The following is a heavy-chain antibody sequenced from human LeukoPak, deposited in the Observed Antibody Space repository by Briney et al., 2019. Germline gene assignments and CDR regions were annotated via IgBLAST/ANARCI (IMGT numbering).Heavy chain of an antibody. V-gene: IGHV3-21*04. D-gene: IGHD5-18*01. CDR1: GFTFSRYS. CDR3: ARLRGYSYGLDY. Sequence: GGSLRLSCVASGFTFSRYSMNWVRQAPGKGLEWVSAISSTNYTYYADSVKGRFTISRDTAKNSLYLQMNSLRAEDTAVYYCARLRGYSYGLDYWGQGILVTVSS. CDR2: ISSTNYT. J-gene: IGHJ4*02.